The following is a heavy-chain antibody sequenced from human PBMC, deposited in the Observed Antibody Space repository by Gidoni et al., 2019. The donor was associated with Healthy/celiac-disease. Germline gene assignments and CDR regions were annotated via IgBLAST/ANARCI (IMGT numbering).Heavy chain of an antibody. J-gene: IGHJ4*02. Sequence: QLQLQESGPGLAKPSETLSLTCTVSGASISSSSYYWGWIRQPPGKGLEWSGTIYYSFRTYYNPSLKSRVTISVDTSKNQFSLKLRSVTAADMAVYYCAKSSGWYTGSDYWGQGTLVTVSS. CDR2: IYYSFRT. V-gene: IGHV4-39*01. CDR1: GASISSSSYY. CDR3: AKSSGWYTGSDY. D-gene: IGHD6-19*01.